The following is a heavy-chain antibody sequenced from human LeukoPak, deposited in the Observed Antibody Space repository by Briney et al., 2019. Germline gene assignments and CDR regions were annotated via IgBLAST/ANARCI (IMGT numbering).Heavy chain of an antibody. J-gene: IGHJ5*02. V-gene: IGHV5-51*01. CDR1: GYSFTSYW. Sequence: GEALKISFKGSGYSFTSYWIGWVRQMPGKGLEWRGIIYPGDSDTRYSPSFQGQFTISADKSISTAYLQWISLKASDTAMYYCARQPEYYYDSSGYQDGYNWFDPWGQGTLVTVSS. D-gene: IGHD3-22*01. CDR2: IYPGDSDT. CDR3: ARQPEYYYDSSGYQDGYNWFDP.